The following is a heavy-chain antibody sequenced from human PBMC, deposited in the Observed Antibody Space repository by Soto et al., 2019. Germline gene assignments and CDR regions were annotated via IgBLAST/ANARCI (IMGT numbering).Heavy chain of an antibody. Sequence: QVQLVESGGGVVQTGRSLTLSCAASGFTFSSYAMHWVRQAPGKGLEWVAAIWYDGNNKYYADSVKGRFTISRDNSKNTLYLQMNSLRAEDTAVYYGARRDEGSWYWFAPWGQGTLVTVSS. J-gene: IGHJ5*02. D-gene: IGHD1-26*01. V-gene: IGHV3-33*01. CDR3: ARRDEGSWYWFAP. CDR1: GFTFSSYA. CDR2: IWYDGNNK.